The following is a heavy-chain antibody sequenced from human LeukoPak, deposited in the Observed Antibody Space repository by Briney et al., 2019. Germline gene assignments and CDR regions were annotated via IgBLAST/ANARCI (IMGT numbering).Heavy chain of an antibody. CDR2: ISSSGSTI. V-gene: IGHV3-48*03. CDR1: GFTFSSYE. CDR3: AKDKVAAAWYYMDV. D-gene: IGHD6-13*01. Sequence: GGSLRLSCAASGFTFSSYEMNWVRQAPGKGLEWVSYISSSGSTIYYADSVKGRFTISRDNAKNSLYLQMNSLRAEDTALYYCAKDKVAAAWYYMDVWGKGTTVTISS. J-gene: IGHJ6*03.